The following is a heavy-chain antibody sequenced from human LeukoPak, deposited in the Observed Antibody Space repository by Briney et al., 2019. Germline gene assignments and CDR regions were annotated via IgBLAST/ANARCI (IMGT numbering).Heavy chain of an antibody. V-gene: IGHV3-15*01. CDR3: TTLLEIVIIPPVDY. J-gene: IGHJ4*02. CDR2: IKSKTDGGTT. D-gene: IGHD2/OR15-2a*01. Sequence: PGGSLRLSCAASGFTFSNAWMSWVRQAPGKGLEWVGRIKSKTDGGTTDYAAPVKGRFTISRDDSKNTLYLQMNSLKTEDTAVYYCTTLLEIVIIPPVDYWGQGTLVTVSS. CDR1: GFTFSNAW.